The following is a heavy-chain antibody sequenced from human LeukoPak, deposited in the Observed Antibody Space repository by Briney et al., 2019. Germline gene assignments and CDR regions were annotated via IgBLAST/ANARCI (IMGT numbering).Heavy chain of an antibody. CDR3: ASSSGWYSGPFDY. D-gene: IGHD6-19*01. J-gene: IGHJ4*02. Sequence: AVISYDGSNKYYADSVKGRFTISRDNSKNILYLQMNSLRADDTAVYYCASSSGWYSGPFDYWGQGTLVTVSS. V-gene: IGHV3-30-3*01. CDR2: ISYDGSNK.